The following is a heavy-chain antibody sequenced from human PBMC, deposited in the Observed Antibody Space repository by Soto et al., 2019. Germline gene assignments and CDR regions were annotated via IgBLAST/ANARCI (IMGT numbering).Heavy chain of an antibody. J-gene: IGHJ5*02. D-gene: IGHD3-3*01. CDR3: ARKRITIFGVVIDALGFDP. V-gene: IGHV1-18*01. CDR2: ISAYNGNT. Sequence: QVQLVQSGAEVKKPGASVKVSCKASGYTFTSYGISWVRQAPGQGLEWMGWISAYNGNTNYAQKFQGRVTMTTDTSTSTAYMGLRGLRSDDTAVYFCARKRITIFGVVIDALGFDPWGQGTLVTVSS. CDR1: GYTFTSYG.